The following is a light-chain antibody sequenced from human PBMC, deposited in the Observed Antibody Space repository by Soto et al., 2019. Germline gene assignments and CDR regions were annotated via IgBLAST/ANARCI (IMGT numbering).Light chain of an antibody. Sequence: EIVLTQSPATLSLSPGERAALSYRASQSVSTFLAWCQHKPGQAPRLLIYDGSNRATGIPARFSGSGSGTDFTLTISSLEPEDFAVYYCQQRSNCWTFGQGTKVEI. V-gene: IGKV3-11*01. J-gene: IGKJ1*01. CDR1: QSVSTF. CDR3: QQRSNCWT. CDR2: DGS.